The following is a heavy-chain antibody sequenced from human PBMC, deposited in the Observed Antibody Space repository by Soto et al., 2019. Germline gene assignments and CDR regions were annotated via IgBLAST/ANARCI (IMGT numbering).Heavy chain of an antibody. J-gene: IGHJ5*02. D-gene: IGHD2-15*01. V-gene: IGHV4-61*01. CDR3: ARDPGYCNGGIRYSARGWFDP. Sequence: PSETLSLTXTVSGGSISSTSYYWNWIRQPPGKGLEWIGFIYYTGGTNYNPSLKSRVTISVDTSKNQFSLKLSSVTAADTAVYYCARDPGYCNGGIRYSARGWFDPWGQGTLVTVSS. CDR2: IYYTGGT. CDR1: GGSISSTSYY.